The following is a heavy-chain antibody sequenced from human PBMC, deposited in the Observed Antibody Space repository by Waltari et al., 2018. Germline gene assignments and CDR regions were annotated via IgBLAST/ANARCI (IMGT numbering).Heavy chain of an antibody. D-gene: IGHD2-2*01. CDR2: VKGDGSEK. CDR1: GFTFSNYW. V-gene: IGHV3-7*01. Sequence: EVQLVESGGGLVQPGGSLRLSCVASGFTFSNYWMNWVRQAPGKGLEWVANVKGDGSEKYYVDAVKGRFTISRDNAKNSLFLQMNSLSAEDTAVYYCARGYASHWDRYFDYWGQGTQVAVSS. CDR3: ARGYASHWDRYFDY. J-gene: IGHJ4*02.